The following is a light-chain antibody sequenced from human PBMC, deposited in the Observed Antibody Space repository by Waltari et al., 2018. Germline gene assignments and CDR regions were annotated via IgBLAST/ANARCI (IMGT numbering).Light chain of an antibody. CDR2: GSS. J-gene: IGLJ2*01. Sequence: QSVLTQPPSVSGAPGQQVSISCTGSGSNLGAGYDVHWYQHHPGQAPKLLIYGSSTRPPGVPDRFFGSQSGTSASLAITALQAEDEAEYYCQSYDTSLSVVFGGGTKLTVL. V-gene: IGLV1-40*01. CDR3: QSYDTSLSVV. CDR1: GSNLGAGYD.